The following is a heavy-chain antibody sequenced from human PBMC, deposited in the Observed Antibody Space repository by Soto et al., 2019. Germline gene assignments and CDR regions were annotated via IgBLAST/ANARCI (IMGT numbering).Heavy chain of an antibody. J-gene: IGHJ4*02. D-gene: IGHD6-19*01. CDR1: SDSISSYY. CDR2: TDYSWNT. Sequence: QVQLQESGPGLVRPSETLSLTCTVSSDSISSYYWSWIRQSPGKGLEWIGYTDYSWNTNYNPSLKSRVTISGDTSKNQFYLRLSSVTAADTAVYYGARAVCDPLYYLDYWGQGTLVTFSS. V-gene: IGHV4-59*08. CDR3: ARAVCDPLYYLDY.